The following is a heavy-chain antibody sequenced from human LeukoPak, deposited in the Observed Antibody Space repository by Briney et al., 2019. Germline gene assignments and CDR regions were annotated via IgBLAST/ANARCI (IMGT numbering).Heavy chain of an antibody. CDR2: IWYDGSNK. J-gene: IGHJ4*02. Sequence: GRSLRLSCAASGFTFSSYGMHWVRQAPGKGLEWVTLIWYDGSNKYYADSVKGRFTISRDNSKNTLYLQMNSLRAEDTAVYYCARAGDPRQMNYYFDYWGQGTLVTVSS. CDR3: ARAGDPRQMNYYFDY. V-gene: IGHV3-33*01. D-gene: IGHD7-27*01. CDR1: GFTFSSYG.